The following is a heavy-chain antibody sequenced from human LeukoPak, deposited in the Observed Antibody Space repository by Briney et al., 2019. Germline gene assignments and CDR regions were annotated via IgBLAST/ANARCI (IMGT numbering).Heavy chain of an antibody. CDR3: ARRASGRTFDY. J-gene: IGHJ4*02. V-gene: IGHV4-59*01. Sequence: SETLSLTCSVSGGSMSSFYWSWIRQPPGKGLEWIGYIYYSGSTNYNPSLKSRVTISLDTSKNQFSLKLSSVTAADTAVYYCARRASGRTFDYWGQGTLVTVSS. CDR1: GGSMSSFY. CDR2: IYYSGST. D-gene: IGHD6-19*01.